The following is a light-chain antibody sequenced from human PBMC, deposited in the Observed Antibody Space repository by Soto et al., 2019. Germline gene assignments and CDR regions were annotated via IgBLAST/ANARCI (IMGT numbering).Light chain of an antibody. CDR2: DAS. Sequence: EIVLTQSPATLSLSPGERATLSCRASQSISSYLAWYQQKPGQAPRLLIYDASNRATGIPARFSGSGSGTDFTLTISSLEPEDFAVYYCQHRSDWPSFGQGTKLEI. CDR1: QSISSY. J-gene: IGKJ2*01. V-gene: IGKV3-11*01. CDR3: QHRSDWPS.